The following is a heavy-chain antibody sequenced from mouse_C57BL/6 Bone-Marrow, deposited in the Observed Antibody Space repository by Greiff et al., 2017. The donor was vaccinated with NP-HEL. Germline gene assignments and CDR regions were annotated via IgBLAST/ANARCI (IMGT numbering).Heavy chain of an antibody. Sequence: EVQLVESGGGLVQSGRSLRLSCATSGFTFSDFYMEWVRQAPGKGLEWIAASRNKANDYTTEYSASVKGRFIVSRDTAQSILYHQMNARRAEDTAIYYCARDNWDWYFDVWGRGNTVTVTA. CDR3: ARDNWDWYFDV. CDR2: SRNKANDYTT. V-gene: IGHV7-1*01. J-gene: IGHJ1*03. D-gene: IGHD4-1*01. CDR1: GFTFSDFY.